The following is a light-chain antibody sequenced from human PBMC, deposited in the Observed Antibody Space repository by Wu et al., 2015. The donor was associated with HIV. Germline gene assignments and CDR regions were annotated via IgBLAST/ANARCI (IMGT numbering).Light chain of an antibody. CDR2: GAS. V-gene: IGKV3-15*01. Sequence: VLTQSPGTLSLSPEERVTLSCRATQSVTNNYLAWFQQKPGQAPRLLIYGASTRATGIPARFSGSGSGTQFTLTISSMQSEDFAVYYCQQYNHWPPWTFGQGTKVEI. CDR1: QSVTNN. J-gene: IGKJ1*01. CDR3: QQYNHWPPWT.